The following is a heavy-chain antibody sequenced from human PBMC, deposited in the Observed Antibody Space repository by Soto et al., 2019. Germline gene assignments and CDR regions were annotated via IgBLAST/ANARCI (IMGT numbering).Heavy chain of an antibody. CDR1: GGSISSSNW. J-gene: IGHJ3*02. V-gene: IGHV4-4*02. Sequence: QVQLQESGPGLVKPSGTLSLTCAVSGGSISSSNWWSWVRQPPGKGLEWIGEIYHSGSTNYNPSLTSRVTISVDKSKNQFSLRLSSVTAADKAVYYCARSTQYYYDSSGYYRPYAFDIWGQATMVTVSS. CDR2: IYHSGST. CDR3: ARSTQYYYDSSGYYRPYAFDI. D-gene: IGHD3-22*01.